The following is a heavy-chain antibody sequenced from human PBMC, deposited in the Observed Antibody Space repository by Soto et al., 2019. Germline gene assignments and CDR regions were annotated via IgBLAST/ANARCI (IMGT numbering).Heavy chain of an antibody. CDR1: GGSISSDGYY. CDR3: ARVSPYEGKVFDI. J-gene: IGHJ3*02. D-gene: IGHD5-12*01. Sequence: QVQLQESGPGLVRPSQTLSLTCTVSGGSISSDGYYWSWIRQHPGKALEWIGYIYYSGPTYYNPSLKSRVTISLDTSENQFSLTLTSVTAADTAVYYSARVSPYEGKVFDIWGQGTMVSVSS. V-gene: IGHV4-31*03. CDR2: IYYSGPT.